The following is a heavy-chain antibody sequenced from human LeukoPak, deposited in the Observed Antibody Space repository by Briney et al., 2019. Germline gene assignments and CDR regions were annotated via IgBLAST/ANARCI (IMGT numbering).Heavy chain of an antibody. CDR2: IYYSGTT. J-gene: IGHJ4*02. CDR1: SGSISSADYY. V-gene: IGHV4-31*03. Sequence: TLSLTCTVSSGSISSADYYWNWVRQHPGKGLEWIGYIYYSGTTFYNPSLKSRISISLDTSKNQFSLRLSSMTAADTAVYYCAGGPDRAKVGYWGQGALVTVSS. CDR3: AGGPDRAKVGY. D-gene: IGHD1-26*01.